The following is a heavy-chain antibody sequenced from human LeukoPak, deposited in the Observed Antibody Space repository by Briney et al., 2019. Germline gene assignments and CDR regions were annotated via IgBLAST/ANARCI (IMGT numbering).Heavy chain of an antibody. CDR1: GFTFSSYS. J-gene: IGHJ3*02. CDR3: IAVAVRFEEPLDAFDI. V-gene: IGHV3-48*02. CDR2: INQNSATI. Sequence: RPGGSLRLSCAASGFTFSSYSMNWVRQAPGKGLEWVSYINQNSATIYYADSVKGRFTISRDNAKNSLYLQMSSLRDEDTAVYYCIAVAVRFEEPLDAFDIWGQGTMVTVSS. D-gene: IGHD6-19*01.